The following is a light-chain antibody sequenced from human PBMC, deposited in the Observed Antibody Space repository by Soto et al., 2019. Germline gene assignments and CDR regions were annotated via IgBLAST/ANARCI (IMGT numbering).Light chain of an antibody. CDR2: RSN. CDR3: AAWDDSLFGVV. CDR1: SSNVGSNS. V-gene: IGLV1-44*01. Sequence: QSVLTQPPSASGTPGQRVTISCSGSSSNVGSNSVNWYQQFPGTAPKVLIYRSNQRPSGVPDRFSGSKSGTSASQAISGLQSEDEADYYCAAWDDSLFGVVFGGGTKLTVL. J-gene: IGLJ2*01.